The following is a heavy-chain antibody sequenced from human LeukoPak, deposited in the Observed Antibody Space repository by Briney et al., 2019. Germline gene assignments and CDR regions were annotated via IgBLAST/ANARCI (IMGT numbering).Heavy chain of an antibody. CDR3: ARDSPIVVVPAAQYNWFDP. V-gene: IGHV3-48*01. CDR2: ISSSSSTI. D-gene: IGHD2-2*01. CDR1: GFTFSSYS. J-gene: IGHJ5*02. Sequence: GGSLRLSRAASGFTFSSYSMNWVRQAPGRGLEWVSYISSSSSTIYYADSVKGRFTISRDNAKNSLYLQMNSLRAEDTAVYYCARDSPIVVVPAAQYNWFDPWGQGALVTVSS.